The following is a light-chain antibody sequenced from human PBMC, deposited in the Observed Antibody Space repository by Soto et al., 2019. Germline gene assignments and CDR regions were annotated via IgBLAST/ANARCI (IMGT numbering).Light chain of an antibody. CDR2: NNN. CDR1: SSNIGTNY. Sequence: QPVLTQAPSASGTPGQGVTMSCSGSSSNIGTNYVYWYQHLPGTAPKLLMYNNNQRPSGVPDRFSGSKSGTSASLAISGLRSEDEGDYYCSAWDDSLSGRLFGGGTKLTVL. CDR3: SAWDDSLSGRL. V-gene: IGLV1-47*01. J-gene: IGLJ3*02.